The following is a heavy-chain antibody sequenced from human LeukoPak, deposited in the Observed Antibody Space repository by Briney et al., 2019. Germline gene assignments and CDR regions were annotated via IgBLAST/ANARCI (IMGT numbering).Heavy chain of an antibody. CDR1: GFTFSSYA. V-gene: IGHV3-23*01. D-gene: IGHD5-12*01. CDR2: ISGSGGST. Sequence: PGGSLRLSCAASGFTFSSYAMSWVRQAPGKGLEWVSAISGSGGSTYYADSVKGRFTISRDNSKNTLYLQMNSLRAEDTAVYYCARDSGYDRAPDYWGQGTLVTASS. J-gene: IGHJ4*02. CDR3: ARDSGYDRAPDY.